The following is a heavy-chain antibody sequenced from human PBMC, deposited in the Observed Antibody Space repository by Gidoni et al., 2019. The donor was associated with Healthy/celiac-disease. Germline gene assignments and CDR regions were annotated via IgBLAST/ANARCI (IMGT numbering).Heavy chain of an antibody. V-gene: IGHV3-23*04. CDR2: ISGSGGST. J-gene: IGHJ1*01. CDR1: GFTFSSYA. D-gene: IGHD6-13*01. CDR3: AKGWAAAGIGHEYFQH. Sequence: EVQLVESGGGLVQPGGSLRLSCAASGFTFSSYAMSWVRQAPGKGLEWVSAISGSGGSTYYADSVKGRFTISRDNSKNTLYLQMNSLRAEDTAVYYCAKGWAAAGIGHEYFQHWGQGTLVTVSS.